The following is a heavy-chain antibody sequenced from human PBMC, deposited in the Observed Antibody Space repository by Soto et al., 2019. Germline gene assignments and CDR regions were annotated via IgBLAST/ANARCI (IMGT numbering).Heavy chain of an antibody. CDR3: ARRRPEYYMDV. J-gene: IGHJ6*03. V-gene: IGHV4-59*08. CDR1: GGSISSYC. Sequence: PSETLSLTCTVSGGSISSYCWTWIRQPPGKGLEWIGCIYYSGSTNYNPSLKSRVTISVDTSKNQFSPNLTSVTAADTAVYYCARRRPEYYMDVWGKGTTVTVSS. CDR2: IYYSGST.